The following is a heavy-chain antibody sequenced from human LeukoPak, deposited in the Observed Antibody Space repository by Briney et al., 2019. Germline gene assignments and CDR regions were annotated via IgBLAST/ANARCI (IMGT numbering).Heavy chain of an antibody. D-gene: IGHD3-22*01. Sequence: SETLSLTCTVSGGSISSYYWSWIRQPPGKGLEWIGYIYYSGSTNYNPSLKSRVTISVDRSKNQFSLKLSSVTAADTAVYYCARAGTYYYDSSGYPYAFDIWGQGTMVTVSS. V-gene: IGHV4-59*12. CDR2: IYYSGST. J-gene: IGHJ3*02. CDR3: ARAGTYYYDSSGYPYAFDI. CDR1: GGSISSYY.